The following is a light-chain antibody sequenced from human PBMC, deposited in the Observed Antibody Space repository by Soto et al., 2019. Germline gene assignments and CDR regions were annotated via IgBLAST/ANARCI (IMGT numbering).Light chain of an antibody. CDR2: GTS. CDR1: QSITSS. Sequence: EIVMTQSPATLSVSPGERATLSCRASQSITSSLAWYLQKLGQAPRLLIYGTSTRATGIPARFSGSGSGTEFTLTISSLQSEDSAVYYCQHYNNWPLTFGGGTKVEI. V-gene: IGKV3-15*01. J-gene: IGKJ4*01. CDR3: QHYNNWPLT.